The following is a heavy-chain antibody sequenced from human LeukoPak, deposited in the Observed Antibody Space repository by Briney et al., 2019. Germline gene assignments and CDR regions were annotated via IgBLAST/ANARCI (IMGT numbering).Heavy chain of an antibody. Sequence: ASVKVSCKASGYTSTGYYMHWVRQAPGQGLEWMGWINPNSGGTNYAQKFQGRVTMTRDTSISTAYMELSRLRSDDTAVYYCARDGSSTANFDYWGQGTLVTVSS. CDR2: INPNSGGT. J-gene: IGHJ4*02. CDR3: ARDGSSTANFDY. D-gene: IGHD4-17*01. V-gene: IGHV1-2*02. CDR1: GYTSTGYY.